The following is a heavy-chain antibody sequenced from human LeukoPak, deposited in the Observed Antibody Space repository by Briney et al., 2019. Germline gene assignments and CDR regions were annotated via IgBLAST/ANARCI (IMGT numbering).Heavy chain of an antibody. Sequence: QPGGSLRLSCAASGFTFGSYAMSWVRQAPGKGLEWVSAISGSGGSTYYADSVKGRFTISRDNAKSSLYLQMNSLRAEDTAVYYCARAQGVVDTAMVDYWGQGTLVTVSS. CDR3: ARAQGVVDTAMVDY. V-gene: IGHV3-23*01. CDR2: ISGSGGST. D-gene: IGHD5-18*01. J-gene: IGHJ4*02. CDR1: GFTFGSYA.